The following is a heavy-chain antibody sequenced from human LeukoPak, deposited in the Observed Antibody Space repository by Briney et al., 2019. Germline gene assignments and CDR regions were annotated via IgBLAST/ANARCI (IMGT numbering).Heavy chain of an antibody. Sequence: PGGSLRLSCAASGFTFSTYTMYWVRHPPGKGLEWVSYISSSGSTIYYADSVKGRFTISRDNAKNSLYLQMNSLRAEDTAVYYCASPYYYDSSGYYFDAFDIWGQGTMVTVSS. CDR3: ASPYYYDSSGYYFDAFDI. J-gene: IGHJ3*02. V-gene: IGHV3-48*04. CDR1: GFTFSTYT. D-gene: IGHD3-22*01. CDR2: ISSSGSTI.